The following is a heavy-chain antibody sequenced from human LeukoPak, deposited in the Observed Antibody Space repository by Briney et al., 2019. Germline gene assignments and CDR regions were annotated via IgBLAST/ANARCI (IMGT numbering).Heavy chain of an antibody. CDR3: ARCIVVVPAATKAFDY. D-gene: IGHD2-2*01. CDR2: ISAYNGNT. CDR1: GYTFTSYG. J-gene: IGHJ4*02. Sequence: ASVKVSCKASGYTFTSYGISWVRQAPRQGLEWMGWISAYNGNTNYAQKLQGRVTMTTDTSTSTAYMELRSLRSDDTAVYYCARCIVVVPAATKAFDYWGQGTLVTVSS. V-gene: IGHV1-18*01.